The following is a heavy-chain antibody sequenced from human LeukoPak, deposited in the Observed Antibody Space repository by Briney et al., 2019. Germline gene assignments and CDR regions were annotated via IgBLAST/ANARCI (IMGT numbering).Heavy chain of an antibody. CDR2: ISDSGGIT. J-gene: IGHJ4*02. V-gene: IGHV3-23*01. CDR3: AKRGNLGTYFFDS. Sequence: GGSLRLSCAASGFTFKSYSMSWVRQAPGEGLEWVSSISDSGGITSYTDSVKGRFAISRDNSKNMLSLQLNTLRAEDTAVYFCAKRGNLGTYFFDSWAREPWSPSPQ. D-gene: IGHD3-10*01. CDR1: GFTFKSYS.